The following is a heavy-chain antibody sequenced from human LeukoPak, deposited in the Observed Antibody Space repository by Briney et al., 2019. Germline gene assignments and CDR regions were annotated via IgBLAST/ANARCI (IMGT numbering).Heavy chain of an antibody. D-gene: IGHD5-18*01. CDR1: GFTFSSSA. CDR2: ISGSGGTT. V-gene: IGHV3-23*01. Sequence: GGSLRLSCAASGFTFSSSAMSWVRQAPGKGLEWVSAISGSGGTTFYADSVKGRFTISRDDSKNTLYLQMNSLRAEDTAVYFCAKESGYSYGLYHYWGQGTLVTVSS. CDR3: AKESGYSYGLYHY. J-gene: IGHJ4*02.